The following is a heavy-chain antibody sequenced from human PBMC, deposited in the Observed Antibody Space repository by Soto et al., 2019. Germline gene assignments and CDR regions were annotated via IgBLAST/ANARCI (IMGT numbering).Heavy chain of an antibody. CDR2: IYYSGST. V-gene: IGHV4-59*01. Sequence: SETLSLTCTVSGGSISSYYWSWIRQPPGKGLEWIGYIYYSGSTNYNPSLKSRVTISVDTSKNQFSLKLSSVTAADTAVYYCARDNGADDSSGYYYYGMDVWGQGTTVTVS. D-gene: IGHD3-22*01. CDR1: GGSISSYY. J-gene: IGHJ6*02. CDR3: ARDNGADDSSGYYYYGMDV.